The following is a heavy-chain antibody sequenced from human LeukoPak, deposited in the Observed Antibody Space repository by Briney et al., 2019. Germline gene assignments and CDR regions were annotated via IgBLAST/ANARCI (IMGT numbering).Heavy chain of an antibody. D-gene: IGHD1-14*01. CDR2: IWYDGNNK. V-gene: IGHV3-33*01. J-gene: IGHJ4*02. Sequence: PGGSLRLSCAASGFIFSTYGLHWVRRAPGKGLEWVAIIWYDGNNKYYADSVKGRFTISRDNSKNTLHLQMNSLRVEDTATYYCARDSTGIDYWGQGTLVTVSS. CDR3: ARDSTGIDY. CDR1: GFIFSTYG.